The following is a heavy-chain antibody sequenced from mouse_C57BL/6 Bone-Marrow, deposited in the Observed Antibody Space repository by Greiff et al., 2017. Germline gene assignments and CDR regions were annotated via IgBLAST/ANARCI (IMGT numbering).Heavy chain of an antibody. D-gene: IGHD2-2*01. CDR1: GYTFTSYW. J-gene: IGHJ4*01. CDR3: ESSPLYYGSEYYAMDY. CDR2: IDPNSGGT. V-gene: IGHV1-72*01. Sequence: QVQLQQPGAELVKPGASVKLSCKASGYTFTSYWMHWVKQRPGRGLEWIGRIDPNSGGTKYNEKFKSKATLTVDTPSSTAYVQLSSLTSEDSAVYECESSPLYYGSEYYAMDYWGQGTSVTVSS.